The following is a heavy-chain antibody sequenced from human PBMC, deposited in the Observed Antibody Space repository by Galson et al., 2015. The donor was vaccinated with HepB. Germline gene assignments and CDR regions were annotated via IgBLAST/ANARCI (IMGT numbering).Heavy chain of an antibody. CDR3: AKGYYYDSSGYYVEGYSDY. CDR1: GFTFSSYA. D-gene: IGHD3-22*01. J-gene: IGHJ4*02. V-gene: IGHV3-23*01. Sequence: SLRLSCAASGFTFSSYAMSWVRQAPGKGLEWVSAISGSGGSTYYADSVKGRFTISRDNSKNTLYLQMNSLRAEDTAVYYCAKGYYYDSSGYYVEGYSDYWGQGTLVTVSS. CDR2: ISGSGGST.